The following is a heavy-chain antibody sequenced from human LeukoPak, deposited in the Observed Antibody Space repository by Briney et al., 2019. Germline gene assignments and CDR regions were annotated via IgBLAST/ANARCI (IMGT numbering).Heavy chain of an antibody. V-gene: IGHV5-51*01. CDR2: INPGDSAT. CDR1: GSIFTSYY. Sequence: GESLKISCKSSGSIFTSYYIAWVRQMPGKGLEWMGIINPGDSATRYSPSFQGQVTISADKSIITAYLHWSSLKASDTAIYYCARHAPGFPLDYWGQGTLVTVSS. J-gene: IGHJ4*02. D-gene: IGHD3-10*01. CDR3: ARHAPGFPLDY.